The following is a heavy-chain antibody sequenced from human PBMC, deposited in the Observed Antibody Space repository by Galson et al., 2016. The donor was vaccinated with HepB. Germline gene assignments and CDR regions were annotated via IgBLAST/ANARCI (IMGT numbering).Heavy chain of an antibody. CDR2: IHSGGGA. V-gene: IGHV3-53*01. Sequence: SLRLSCAASGFIVSSNYMIWVRQPPGKGLEWVSFIHSGGGAYYTHSVKGRFTISTDNSKNTLYLQMNSLRAEDTAIYYCARGGPHNNYFDYWGQGTLVTVSS. CDR3: ARGGPHNNYFDY. CDR1: GFIVSSNY. D-gene: IGHD1-1*01. J-gene: IGHJ4*02.